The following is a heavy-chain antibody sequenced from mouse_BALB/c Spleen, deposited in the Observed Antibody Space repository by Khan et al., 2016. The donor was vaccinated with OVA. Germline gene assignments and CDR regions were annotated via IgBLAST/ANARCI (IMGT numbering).Heavy chain of an antibody. CDR3: ARQGYGGGFAY. Sequence: EVHLVESGGDLVKPGGSLKLSCAASGFTFSSYGMSWVRQTPDKRLEWVAIIISGDIYTYYPDSVKGRFTISRDNAKNTLYLQMSSLKSEDTAMYYCARQGYGGGFAYWGQGTLVTVSA. CDR1: GFTFSSYG. V-gene: IGHV5-6*01. D-gene: IGHD1-1*01. J-gene: IGHJ3*01. CDR2: IISGDIYT.